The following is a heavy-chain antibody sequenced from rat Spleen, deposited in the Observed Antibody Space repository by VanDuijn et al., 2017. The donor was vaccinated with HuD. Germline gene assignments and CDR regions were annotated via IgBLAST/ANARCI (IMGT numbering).Heavy chain of an antibody. CDR2: ISPSGGST. CDR1: GFTFSDYN. V-gene: IGHV5S23*01. D-gene: IGHD3-4*01. Sequence: EVQLVESGGGLVQPGRSLKLSCAASGFTFSDYNMAWVRQAPKKGLEWVASISPSGGSTYYRDSVKGRFTISRDNAKSTLYLQMDSLRSEDTATYYCAREAEKPFHYFDYWGQGVMVTVSS. CDR3: AREAEKPFHYFDY. J-gene: IGHJ2*01.